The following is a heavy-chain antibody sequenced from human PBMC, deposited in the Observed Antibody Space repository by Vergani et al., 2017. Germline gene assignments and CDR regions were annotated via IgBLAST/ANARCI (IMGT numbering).Heavy chain of an antibody. Sequence: QVQLVQSGAEVKKPGASVKVSCKASGYTFTSYGISWVRKAPGQGLEWMGWLSAYNGNTNYAQKLQGRVTMTTDTSTSTAYMELRSLRSDDTAVYYCARDQGVYFDWLPTSENAFDIWGQGTMVTVSS. D-gene: IGHD3-9*01. CDR1: GYTFTSYG. CDR3: ARDQGVYFDWLPTSENAFDI. V-gene: IGHV1-18*01. J-gene: IGHJ3*02. CDR2: LSAYNGNT.